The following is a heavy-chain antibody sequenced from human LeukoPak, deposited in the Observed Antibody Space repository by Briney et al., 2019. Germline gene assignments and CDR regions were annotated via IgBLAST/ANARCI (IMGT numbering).Heavy chain of an antibody. Sequence: PSETLSLTCTVSGGSMENFYWSWIRQSPGKGLEWLAYIYYSGTTYYNPSLKSRVTISVDTSKRQFSLKVISLTAADTAVYYCASGAVAGRGYFDYWGQGTLVTVSS. CDR3: ASGAVAGRGYFDY. V-gene: IGHV4-59*08. J-gene: IGHJ4*02. CDR2: IYYSGTT. D-gene: IGHD6-19*01. CDR1: GGSMENFY.